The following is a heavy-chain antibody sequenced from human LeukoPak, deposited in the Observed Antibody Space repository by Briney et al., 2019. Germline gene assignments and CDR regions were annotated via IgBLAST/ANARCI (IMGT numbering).Heavy chain of an antibody. CDR2: ISSSSSTI. CDR3: SVETQNAFDI. Sequence: GGSLRLSCAASGFTFSSYSMNWVRQAPGKGLEWVSYISSSSSTIYYADSVKGRFTSSRDNAKNSLYLQMSSLRAEDTAVYYCSVETQNAFDIWGQGTMVTVSS. CDR1: GFTFSSYS. V-gene: IGHV3-48*01. J-gene: IGHJ3*02.